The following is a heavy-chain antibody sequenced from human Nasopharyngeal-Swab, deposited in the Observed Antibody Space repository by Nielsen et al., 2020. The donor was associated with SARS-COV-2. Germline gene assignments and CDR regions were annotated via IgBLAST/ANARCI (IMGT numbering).Heavy chain of an antibody. J-gene: IGHJ6*02. D-gene: IGHD6-19*01. CDR2: IYYSGST. V-gene: IGHV4-59*01. Sequence: RQAPGKGLEWIGYIYYSGSTNYNPSLKSQVTISVDTSKNQFSLKLSSVTAADTAVYYCARDLNPNSSGWLPYYYYGMDVWGQGTTVTVSS. CDR3: ARDLNPNSSGWLPYYYYGMDV.